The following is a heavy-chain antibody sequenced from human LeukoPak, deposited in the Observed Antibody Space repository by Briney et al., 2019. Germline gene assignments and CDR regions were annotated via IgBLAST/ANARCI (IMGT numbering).Heavy chain of an antibody. Sequence: GGSLRLSCAASGFTFSDYGMHWVRQAPGKGLEWVSVIYSGGSTYYADSVKGRFTISRDNSKNTLYLQMNSLRAEDTAVYYCARDGAFGVAMDVWGKGTTVTISS. CDR1: GFTFSDYG. CDR3: ARDGAFGVAMDV. CDR2: IYSGGST. J-gene: IGHJ6*03. V-gene: IGHV3-NL1*01. D-gene: IGHD3-3*01.